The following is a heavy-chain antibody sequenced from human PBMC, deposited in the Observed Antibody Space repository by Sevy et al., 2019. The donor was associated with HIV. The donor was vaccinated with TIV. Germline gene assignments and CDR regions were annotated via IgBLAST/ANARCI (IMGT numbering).Heavy chain of an antibody. Sequence: SETLSLTCAVSGGSISSGGYSWSWIRQPPGKGLEWIGYIYHSGSTYYNPSLKSRVTISVDRSKNQFSLKLSSVTAADTAVYYCVSLVNDYAHGMDVWGQGTTVTVSS. J-gene: IGHJ6*02. CDR1: GGSISSGGYS. D-gene: IGHD4-17*01. CDR2: IYHSGST. CDR3: VSLVNDYAHGMDV. V-gene: IGHV4-30-2*01.